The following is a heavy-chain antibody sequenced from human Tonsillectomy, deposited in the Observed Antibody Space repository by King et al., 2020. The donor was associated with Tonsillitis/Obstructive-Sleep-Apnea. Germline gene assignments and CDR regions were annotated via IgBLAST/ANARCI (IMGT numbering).Heavy chain of an antibody. V-gene: IGHV3-23*04. CDR1: GFTFTNYA. Sequence: EVQLVESGGGLVQPGGSLRLSCAASGFTFTNYAMTWVRQAPGKGLEWVATISNRGGTTYYADSVKGRFTISGDYSKNTLYLQMSSLRAEDTAVYYCANMEGDMYYYYGMDVWGQGTTVTVSS. CDR2: ISNRGGTT. CDR3: ANMEGDMYYYYGMDV. D-gene: IGHD3-16*01. J-gene: IGHJ6*02.